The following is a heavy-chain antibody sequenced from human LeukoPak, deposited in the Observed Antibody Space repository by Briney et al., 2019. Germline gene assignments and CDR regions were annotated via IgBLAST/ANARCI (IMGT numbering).Heavy chain of an antibody. J-gene: IGHJ6*03. CDR1: GGTFSSYA. D-gene: IGHD3-10*01. Sequence: SVKVSCKASGGTFSSYAISWVRQAPGQGLEWMGGIIPIFGTANYAQKFQGRVTITADESTSTAYMELSSLRSEDTAVYYCARGIWFGESPDYYYMDVWGKGTTVTISS. V-gene: IGHV1-69*13. CDR3: ARGIWFGESPDYYYMDV. CDR2: IIPIFGTA.